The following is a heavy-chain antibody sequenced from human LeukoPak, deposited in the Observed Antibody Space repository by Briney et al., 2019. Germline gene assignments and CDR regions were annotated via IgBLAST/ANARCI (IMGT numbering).Heavy chain of an antibody. D-gene: IGHD3-3*01. CDR3: ARGFGRIDY. Sequence: SETLSLTCTVSGGSISSSSYYWSWIRQPAGKGLEWIGRIYTSGSTNYNPSLKSRVTISVDTSKNQFSLKLNSVTAADTAVYYCARGFGRIDYWGQGTLVTVSS. J-gene: IGHJ4*02. CDR2: IYTSGST. CDR1: GGSISSSSYY. V-gene: IGHV4-61*02.